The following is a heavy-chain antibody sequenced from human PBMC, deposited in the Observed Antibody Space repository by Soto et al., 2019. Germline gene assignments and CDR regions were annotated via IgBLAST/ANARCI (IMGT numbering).Heavy chain of an antibody. V-gene: IGHV4-34*01. CDR1: GGSFRGYY. Sequence: SVTMSLTCAVYGGSFRGYYCSWIRQPPGKGLEWVGEITHSGSTNYNPSLQSRVTISVDTSKNQFSLKLSSVTAADTAVYYCARAVLPATAPFDYWGQGTLVTVSS. D-gene: IGHD2-2*01. CDR3: ARAVLPATAPFDY. CDR2: ITHSGST. J-gene: IGHJ4*02.